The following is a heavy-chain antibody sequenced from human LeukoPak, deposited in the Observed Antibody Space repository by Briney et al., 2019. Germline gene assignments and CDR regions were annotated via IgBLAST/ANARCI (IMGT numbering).Heavy chain of an antibody. D-gene: IGHD6-6*01. CDR3: ARSYSSSSALGY. V-gene: IGHV4-39*07. J-gene: IGHJ4*02. CDR2: IYYSGST. CDR1: GGSISSSTYY. Sequence: PSETLSLTCTVSGGSISSSTYYWGWIRQAPGKGLEWIGSIYYSGSTYYNPSLKSRVTISVDTSKNQFSLKLSSVTAADTAVYYCARSYSSSSALGYWGQGTLVTVSS.